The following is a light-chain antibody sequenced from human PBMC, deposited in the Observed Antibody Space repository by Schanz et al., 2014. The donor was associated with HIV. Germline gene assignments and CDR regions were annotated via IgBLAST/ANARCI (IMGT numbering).Light chain of an antibody. V-gene: IGKV3-20*01. CDR3: QQYGGSPT. CDR1: QIIGSAY. Sequence: EIVLTQSPGTLSLSPGERVTLSCRASQIIGSAYLAWYQQKPGQTPRVLIYGASNRATGVPGRFSGSGSGTDFTLTISRLEPEDFAVYYCQQYGGSPTFGQGTKVEIK. CDR2: GAS. J-gene: IGKJ1*01.